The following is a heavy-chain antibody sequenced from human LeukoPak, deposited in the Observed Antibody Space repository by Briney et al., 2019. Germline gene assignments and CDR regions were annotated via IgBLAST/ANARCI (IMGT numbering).Heavy chain of an antibody. D-gene: IGHD2-2*01. J-gene: IGHJ4*02. V-gene: IGHV1-69*13. CDR3: ARGSGTYGDNLDY. CDR1: GYTFTSYG. CDR2: IIPFFGTT. Sequence: SVKVSCKASGYTFTSYGISWVRQAPGQGLEWMGGIIPFFGTTNYAQRFQGRVTITADESTSTAYMELSSLRSEDTAIYYCARGSGTYGDNLDYWGQGTLVTVSS.